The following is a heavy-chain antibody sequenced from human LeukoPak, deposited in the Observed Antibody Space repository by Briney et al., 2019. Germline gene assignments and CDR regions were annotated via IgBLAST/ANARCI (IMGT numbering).Heavy chain of an antibody. D-gene: IGHD2-8*01. CDR3: AKVCQFSHNSDYFDY. CDR2: ITGSDVST. CDR1: GFTFSSYA. V-gene: IGHV3-23*01. Sequence: GGSLRLSCAASGFTFSSYAMSWVRQAPGKGLEWVSTITGSDVSTYYADSVKGRLTISRDNSKNTLYLQMNSLRAEDTAVYYCAKVCQFSHNSDYFDYWGQGTLVTVSS. J-gene: IGHJ4*02.